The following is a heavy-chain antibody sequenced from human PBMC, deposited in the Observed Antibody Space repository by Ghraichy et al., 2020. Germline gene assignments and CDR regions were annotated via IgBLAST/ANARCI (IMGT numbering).Heavy chain of an antibody. D-gene: IGHD3-10*01. Sequence: ASVKVSSKSFGYTFTNYYMHWVRQAPGQGLEWMGMINPSDGTITNAKKFQGRVTMTWDTSTGTAHMELSSLRSEDTAIYFCAREGNYFGSGSYSRYYNYYMDVWGKGTTVTVSS. CDR3: AREGNYFGSGSYSRYYNYYMDV. J-gene: IGHJ6*03. CDR1: GYTFTNYY. V-gene: IGHV1-46*01. CDR2: INPSDGTI.